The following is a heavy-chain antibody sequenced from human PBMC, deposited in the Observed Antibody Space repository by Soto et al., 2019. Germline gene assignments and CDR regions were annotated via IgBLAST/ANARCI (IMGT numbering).Heavy chain of an antibody. D-gene: IGHD2-8*01. CDR2: INTYNGNT. J-gene: IGHJ6*02. V-gene: IGHV1-18*01. CDR3: AMVDVYVTPSPQDV. Sequence: QVQLVQSGAEVKNPGASVKVSCKASGYTFTRYGIGWARQAPGQGLEWMGWINTYNGNTNYAQNLQGRVTPTTDTXXSTAQMELRSLRSNDTAIYYSAMVDVYVTPSPQDVWGQGTTVIVSS. CDR1: GYTFTRYG.